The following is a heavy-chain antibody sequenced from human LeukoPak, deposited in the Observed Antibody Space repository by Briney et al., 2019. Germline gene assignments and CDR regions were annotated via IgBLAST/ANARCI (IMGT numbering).Heavy chain of an antibody. J-gene: IGHJ4*02. CDR1: GYTFTGYY. CDR2: INPNSGGT. CDR3: ARDRAQVADFDY. V-gene: IGHV1-2*02. Sequence: WASVKVSCKASGYTFTGYYLHWVRQAPGQGLEWMGWINPNSGGTNYAQKFQGRVTMTRDTPISTAYMELSRLRSDDTAVYYCARDRAQVADFDYWGQGTLVTVSS.